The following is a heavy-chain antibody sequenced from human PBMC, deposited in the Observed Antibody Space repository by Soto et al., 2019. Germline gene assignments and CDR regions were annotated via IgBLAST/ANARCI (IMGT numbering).Heavy chain of an antibody. J-gene: IGHJ6*02. CDR2: IKQDGSEK. CDR1: GFTFSSYW. CDR3: ARENTASLLWFGEIYYYYGMDV. Sequence: PGGSLRLSCAVSGFTFSSYWMTWVRQAPGKGLEWVANIKQDGSEKYYVDSVKGRFTISRDNAKNSLYLQMNSLRAEDTAVYYCARENTASLLWFGEIYYYYGMDVWGQGTTVTVSS. D-gene: IGHD3-10*01. V-gene: IGHV3-7*01.